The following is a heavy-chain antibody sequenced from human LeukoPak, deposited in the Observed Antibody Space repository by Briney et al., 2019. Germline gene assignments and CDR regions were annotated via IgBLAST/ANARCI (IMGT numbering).Heavy chain of an antibody. CDR3: ARRTTGGPFDY. V-gene: IGHV4-4*07. D-gene: IGHD4-17*01. CDR2: IYASGST. CDR1: GGSISSYY. J-gene: IGHJ4*02. Sequence: PSETLSLTCTVSGGSISSYYWGWIRQPPGKGLEWIGRIYASGSTNYNPSLKSRVTMSVDTSKNQFSLKLSSVTAADTAVYYCARRTTGGPFDYWGQGTLVTVSS.